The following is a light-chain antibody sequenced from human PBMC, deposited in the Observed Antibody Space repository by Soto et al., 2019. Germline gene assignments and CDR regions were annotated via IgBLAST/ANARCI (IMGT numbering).Light chain of an antibody. J-gene: IGKJ2*01. CDR2: GAS. CDR1: QTVSSSY. V-gene: IGKV3-20*01. Sequence: EIVLTHSPGTLSLSPGERATLSCRASQTVSSSYLAWYQQKPGQAPRLLIYGASSRATGIPDRFSGSGSGTDFTLTISRLEPEEVVVDYSPQNGSSPRYTFGELTNVAIK. CDR3: PQNGSSPRYT.